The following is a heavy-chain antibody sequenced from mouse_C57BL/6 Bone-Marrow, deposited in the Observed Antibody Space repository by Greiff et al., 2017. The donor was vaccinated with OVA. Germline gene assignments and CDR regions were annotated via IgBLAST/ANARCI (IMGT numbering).Heavy chain of an antibody. CDR2: IDPNSGGT. D-gene: IGHD1-1*01. J-gene: IGHJ4*01. Sequence: QVHVKQPGAELVKPGASVKLSCKASGYTFTSYWMHWVKQRPGRGLEWIGRIDPNSGGTKYNEKFKSKATLPVDKPSSTAYMQLSSLTSEDSAVYYCARNYYGSSLYAMDYWGQGTSVTVSS. CDR3: ARNYYGSSLYAMDY. V-gene: IGHV1-72*01. CDR1: GYTFTSYW.